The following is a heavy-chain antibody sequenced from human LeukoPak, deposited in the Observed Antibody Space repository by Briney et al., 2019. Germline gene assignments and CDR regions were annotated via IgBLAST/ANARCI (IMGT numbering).Heavy chain of an antibody. CDR3: AKGTGNYYYYGMDV. D-gene: IGHD1-14*01. CDR2: TSYDGSNR. CDR1: GFTLSSYA. J-gene: IGHJ6*02. V-gene: IGHV3-30-3*01. Sequence: GGSLRLSCAASGFTLSSYAMHWVRQAPGAGLEWVAVTSYDGSNRYYADSVKGRFTISRDNSKNTLYLQMSCLRVEDTAVYYCAKGTGNYYYYGMDVWGQGTTVTVSS.